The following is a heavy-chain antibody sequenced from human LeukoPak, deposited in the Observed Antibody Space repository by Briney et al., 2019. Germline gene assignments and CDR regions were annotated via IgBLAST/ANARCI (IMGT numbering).Heavy chain of an antibody. CDR3: VPSATDY. CDR2: ITGSTTYI. J-gene: IGHJ4*02. V-gene: IGHV3-21*01. Sequence: PWGSLRLSCAASGFTFSTYSMNWVRQAPGKGLDWVATITGSTTYIYYSESVKGRFIISRDNAKNSLYLQMNSLRVEDTGVYYCVPSATDYWGQGTLVTVSS. CDR1: GFTFSTYS. D-gene: IGHD1-26*01.